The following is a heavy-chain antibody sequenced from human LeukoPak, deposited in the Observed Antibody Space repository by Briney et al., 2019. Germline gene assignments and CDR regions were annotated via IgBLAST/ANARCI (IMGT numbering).Heavy chain of an antibody. J-gene: IGHJ4*02. CDR2: ISYDGSNK. CDR1: RFTFSSYG. D-gene: IGHD3-10*01. V-gene: IGHV3-30*18. Sequence: PGGSLRLSCAASRFTFSSYGMHWVRQAPGKGLEWVAVISYDGSNKYYADSVKGRFTISRDNSKNTLYLQMNSLRAEDTAVYYCAKDEGMVRGVIIEQPLDYWGQGTLVTVSS. CDR3: AKDEGMVRGVIIEQPLDY.